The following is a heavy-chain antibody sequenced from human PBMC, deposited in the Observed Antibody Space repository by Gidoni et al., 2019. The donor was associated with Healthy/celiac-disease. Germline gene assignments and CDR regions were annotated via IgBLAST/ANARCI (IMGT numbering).Heavy chain of an antibody. CDR3: AIPGIAVAGLTY. J-gene: IGHJ4*02. CDR1: GFTVSSNY. CDR2: IYSGGST. V-gene: IGHV3-66*01. Sequence: AASGFTVSSNYMSWVRQAPGKGLEWVSVIYSGGSTYYADSVKGRFTISRDNSKNTLYLQMNSLRAEDTAVYYCAIPGIAVAGLTYWGQGTLVTVSS. D-gene: IGHD6-19*01.